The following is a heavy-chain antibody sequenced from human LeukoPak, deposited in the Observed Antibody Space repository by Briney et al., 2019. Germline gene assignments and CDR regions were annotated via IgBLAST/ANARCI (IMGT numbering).Heavy chain of an antibody. CDR1: GYTFTSYG. CDR2: ISAYNGNT. CDR3: ARDNSVGDNAWWFDP. V-gene: IGHV1-18*01. J-gene: IGHJ5*02. D-gene: IGHD1-26*01. Sequence: ASVKVSCKASGYTFTSYGISWVRQAPGQGLEWRGWISAYNGNTNYAQKLQGRVTMTRDMSTSTDYMELSSLRSEDTAIYYCARDNSVGDNAWWFDPWGQGTLVTVSS.